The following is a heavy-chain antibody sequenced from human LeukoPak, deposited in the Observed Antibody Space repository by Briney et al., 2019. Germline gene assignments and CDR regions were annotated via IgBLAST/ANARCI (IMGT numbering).Heavy chain of an antibody. CDR2: IYYSGST. D-gene: IGHD2-2*01. V-gene: IGHV4-30-4*01. J-gene: IGHJ6*02. Sequence: PSETLSLTCTVSGGSISSGDYYWSWIRQPPGKGLEWIGYIYYSGSTYYNPSLKSRVTMSVDTSKNQFSLKLSSVTAADTAVYYCARDRSTSRDYYYYGMDVWGQGTTVTVSS. CDR3: ARDRSTSRDYYYYGMDV. CDR1: GGSISSGDYY.